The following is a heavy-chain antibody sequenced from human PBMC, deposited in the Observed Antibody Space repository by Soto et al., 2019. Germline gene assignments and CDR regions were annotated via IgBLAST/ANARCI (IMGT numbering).Heavy chain of an antibody. V-gene: IGHV3-21*01. CDR2: ISSISSDI. Sequence: GGSLRLSCAASGFMFRYYSMNWVRQAPGKGLEWVASISSISSDIYYADSLKGRFTISRDNAMNSLYLQVSSLRSEYTAVYYCAREVHSGDYGIDYWGQGTLVTVSS. CDR3: AREVHSGDYGIDY. CDR1: GFMFRYYS. D-gene: IGHD4-17*01. J-gene: IGHJ4*02.